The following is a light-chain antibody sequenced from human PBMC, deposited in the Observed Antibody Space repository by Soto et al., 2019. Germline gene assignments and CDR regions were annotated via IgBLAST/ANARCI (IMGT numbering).Light chain of an antibody. Sequence: EIVLTQSPGTLSLSPGEGATLSCRASQSVSANFLAWYQQKPGQAPRLLAYGASTSATGIPDRFSGSWSGTDFALTISTVESEDFAVYYCQQYSTSLHTFGQGTKLEIK. CDR2: GAS. V-gene: IGKV3-20*01. CDR1: QSVSANF. CDR3: QQYSTSLHT. J-gene: IGKJ2*01.